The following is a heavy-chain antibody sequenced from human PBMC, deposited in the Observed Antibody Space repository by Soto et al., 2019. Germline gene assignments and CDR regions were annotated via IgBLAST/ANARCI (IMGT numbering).Heavy chain of an antibody. D-gene: IGHD3-22*01. CDR3: ARAATNLAPDQLEIVGGYYYYYVDV. Sequence: QVQLVQSGGEVKKPGASVKVSCKASGYTFTSYGISWVRQAPGQGLEWMGWISAYNGDTNYPQKLQGRVTITIDTSTNTAYMDLRSLRSDDTAVYYCARAATNLAPDQLEIVGGYYYYYVDVWGKGTTVTVSS. J-gene: IGHJ6*03. CDR1: GYTFTSYG. CDR2: ISAYNGDT. V-gene: IGHV1-18*01.